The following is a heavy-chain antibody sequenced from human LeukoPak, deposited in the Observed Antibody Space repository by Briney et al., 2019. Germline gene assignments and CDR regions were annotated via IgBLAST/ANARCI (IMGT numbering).Heavy chain of an antibody. CDR3: ARGSEWELLGGFDY. J-gene: IGHJ4*02. Sequence: GGSLRLSCAASGFTFSSYAMHWVRQAPGKGLEWVAVISHDGSNQYYADSVKGRFTISRDNSKNTLYLQMNSLRAEDTAVYYCARGSEWELLGGFDYWGQGTLVTVSS. CDR1: GFTFSSYA. D-gene: IGHD1-26*01. CDR2: ISHDGSNQ. V-gene: IGHV3-30-3*01.